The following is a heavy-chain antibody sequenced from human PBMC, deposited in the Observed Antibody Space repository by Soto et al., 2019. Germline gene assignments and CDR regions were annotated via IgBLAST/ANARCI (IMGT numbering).Heavy chain of an antibody. J-gene: IGHJ5*02. CDR2: IYYSGGT. D-gene: IGHD3-22*01. CDR3: ARESKYDTSGYPPWFAP. Sequence: QVQLQESGPGLVKPSQTLSLTCTVSVASISSGGYYWSWIRQHPGEGLEWIGYIYYSGGTSYNPYLKSRVTISVDTSKNRFSLKLSSVTDADTAVYYWARESKYDTSGYPPWFAPWGQGTLVTVSS. V-gene: IGHV4-31*03. CDR1: VASISSGGYY.